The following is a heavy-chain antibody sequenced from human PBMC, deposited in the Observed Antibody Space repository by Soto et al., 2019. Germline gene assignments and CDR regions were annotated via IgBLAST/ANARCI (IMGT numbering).Heavy chain of an antibody. CDR1: GYTFTGYY. V-gene: IGHV1-2*02. J-gene: IGHJ4*02. D-gene: IGHD1-26*01. CDR2: INPKSGGT. Sequence: QVQLVQSGAEVKKPGASVNVSCKASGYTFTGYYMHWVRQAPGQGLEWMGWINPKSGGTMYPQKFPGRVTMTWDTSISTADMALTRLRSDDTAGYYCAKDLAKGGGSAGFDYWGQGTLVTVSS. CDR3: AKDLAKGGGSAGFDY.